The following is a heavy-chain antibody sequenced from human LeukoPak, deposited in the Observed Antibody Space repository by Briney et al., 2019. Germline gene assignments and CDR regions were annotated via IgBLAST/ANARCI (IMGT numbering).Heavy chain of an antibody. Sequence: ASVKVSCKASGYNFISYYIHWVRQAPGQGLEWMGIINPSGGSTSYAQKFQDRVTTTRDTSTSTVYMELSSLKSEDTAVYYCAREDVVLVDAVRYYYYGMDVWGQGTTVTVSS. CDR2: INPSGGST. CDR3: AREDVVLVDAVRYYYYGMDV. D-gene: IGHD2-8*01. CDR1: GYNFISYY. J-gene: IGHJ6*02. V-gene: IGHV1-46*01.